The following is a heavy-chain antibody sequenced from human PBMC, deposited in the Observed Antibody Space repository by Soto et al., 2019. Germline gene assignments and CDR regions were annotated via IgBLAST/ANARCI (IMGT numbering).Heavy chain of an antibody. J-gene: IGHJ1*01. CDR1: GGSISSYY. CDR2: IYTSGST. V-gene: IGHV4-4*07. CDR3: ASYYYDSSGYDSGAEYFQH. Sequence: QVQLQESGPGLVKPSETLCLTCTVSGGSISSYYWSWIRQPAGKGLEWIGRIYTSGSTNYNPSLKSRVTMSVDTSKNHFSLKRSSVTAADTAVYYCASYYYDSSGYDSGAEYFQHWGQDTLVTVSS. D-gene: IGHD3-22*01.